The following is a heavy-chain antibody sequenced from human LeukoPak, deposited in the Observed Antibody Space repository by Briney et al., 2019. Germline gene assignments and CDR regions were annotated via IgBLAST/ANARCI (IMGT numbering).Heavy chain of an antibody. CDR1: GFTFSSYA. CDR3: ARQGGWRQPGYFDL. J-gene: IGHJ2*01. CDR2: ISYDGSNK. D-gene: IGHD6-19*01. Sequence: GGSLRLSCAASGFTFSSYAMHWVRQAPGKGLEWVAVISYDGSNKYYADSVKGRFTISRDNSKNTLYLQMNSLRAEDTAVYYCARQGGWRQPGYFDLWGRGTLVTVSS. V-gene: IGHV3-30*04.